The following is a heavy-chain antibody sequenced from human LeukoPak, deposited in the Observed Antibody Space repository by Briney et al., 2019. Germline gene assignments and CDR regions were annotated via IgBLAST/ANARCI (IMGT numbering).Heavy chain of an antibody. CDR1: GGSISSGSYY. CDR3: ARESECSGGRCLDAFDI. Sequence: PSQTLSLTCTVSGGSISSGSYYWTWIRQPARKGLEWIGRIYTSGSTIYNPSLKSRVTISVDTSKNQFSLKLSSVTAADTAVHYCARESECSGGRCLDAFDIWGQGTMVTVSS. CDR2: IYTSGST. J-gene: IGHJ3*02. V-gene: IGHV4-61*02. D-gene: IGHD2-15*01.